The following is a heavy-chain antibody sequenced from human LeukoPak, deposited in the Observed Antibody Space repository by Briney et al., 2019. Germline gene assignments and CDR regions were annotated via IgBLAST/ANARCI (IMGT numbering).Heavy chain of an antibody. CDR3: ARGPITFWSGYYSPAFDI. Sequence: SETLSLTCGVSGASISRSTWWSWVRQPPEKGLEWIGEIDHNGNTNYSPSLKSRVTISVGTSKNQFSLKLSSVTAADTAVYYCARGPITFWSGYYSPAFDIWGQGTMVTVSS. CDR2: IDHNGNT. D-gene: IGHD3-3*01. V-gene: IGHV4-4*02. CDR1: GASISRSTW. J-gene: IGHJ3*02.